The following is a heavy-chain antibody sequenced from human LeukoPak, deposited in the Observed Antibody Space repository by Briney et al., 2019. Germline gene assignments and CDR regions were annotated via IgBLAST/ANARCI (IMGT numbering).Heavy chain of an antibody. CDR2: INSDGSST. Sequence: PGGSLRLSCAASGFTFSSYWMHWVRQAPGKGLVWVSRINSDGSSTSYADSVKGRFTISRDNAKNTLYLQMNSLRAEDTAVYYCARGPIWFGMDLDGFDYWGQGTLVTVSS. CDR1: GFTFSSYW. J-gene: IGHJ4*02. CDR3: ARGPIWFGMDLDGFDY. D-gene: IGHD3-10*01. V-gene: IGHV3-74*01.